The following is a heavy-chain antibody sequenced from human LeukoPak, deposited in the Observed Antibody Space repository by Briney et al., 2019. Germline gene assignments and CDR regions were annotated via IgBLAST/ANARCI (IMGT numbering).Heavy chain of an antibody. Sequence: SETLSLTCTVPGGSISSGSYYWSWIRQPAGKGLEWIGRIYTSGSTNYNPSLKSRVTISVDTSKNQFSLKLSSVTAADTAVYYCAREPLPKVASFDPWGQGTLVTVSS. V-gene: IGHV4-61*02. D-gene: IGHD2-15*01. CDR2: IYTSGST. J-gene: IGHJ5*02. CDR3: AREPLPKVASFDP. CDR1: GGSISSGSYY.